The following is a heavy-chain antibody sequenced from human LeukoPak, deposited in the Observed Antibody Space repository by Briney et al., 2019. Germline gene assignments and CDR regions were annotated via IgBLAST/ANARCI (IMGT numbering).Heavy chain of an antibody. CDR1: GGSISSTSYY. Sequence: SETLSLTCTVSGGSISSTSYYWGWIRQPPGKGLEWIGEINHSGSTNYNPSLKSRVTISVDTSKNQFSLKLSSVTAADTAVYYCARGPMSGGRGYYFDYWGQGTLVTVSS. CDR2: INHSGST. J-gene: IGHJ4*02. CDR3: ARGPMSGGRGYYFDY. D-gene: IGHD1-26*01. V-gene: IGHV4-39*07.